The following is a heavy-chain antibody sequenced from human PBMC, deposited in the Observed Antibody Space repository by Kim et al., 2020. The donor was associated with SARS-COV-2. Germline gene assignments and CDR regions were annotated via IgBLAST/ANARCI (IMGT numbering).Heavy chain of an antibody. CDR3: ARHAVVTPNFDY. Sequence: SETLSLTCTVSGGSISSSSYYWGWIRQPPGKGLEWIGSIYYSGSTYYNPSLKSRVTISVDTSKNQFSLKLSSVTAADTAVYYCARHAVVTPNFDYWGQGILVTVSS. D-gene: IGHD2-21*02. CDR2: IYYSGST. CDR1: GGSISSSSYY. J-gene: IGHJ4*02. V-gene: IGHV4-39*01.